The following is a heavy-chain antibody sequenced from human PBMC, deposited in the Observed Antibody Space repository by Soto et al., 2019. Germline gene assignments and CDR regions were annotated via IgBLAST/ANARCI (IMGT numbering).Heavy chain of an antibody. CDR3: ARDPGGVNHYYYYGMDV. CDR1: GFTFSSYA. V-gene: IGHV3-30-3*01. CDR2: ISYDGSNK. J-gene: IGHJ6*02. Sequence: PGGSLRLSCAASGFTFSSYAMHWVRQAPGKGLEWVAVISYDGSNKYYADSVKGRFTISRDNSKNTLYLQMNSLRAEDTAVYYCARDPGGVNHYYYYGMDVWGQGTTVTVSS. D-gene: IGHD3-16*01.